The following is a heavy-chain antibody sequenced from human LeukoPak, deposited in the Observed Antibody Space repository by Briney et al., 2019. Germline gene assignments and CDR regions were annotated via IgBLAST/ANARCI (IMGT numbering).Heavy chain of an antibody. Sequence: GGSLRLSCAASGFSFNNYWMTWVRQAPGKGLEWVASLNQDGNKKYYVDSVKGRFTISRDNAQKSLYLEMNSLRAEDTAVYYCARAVTSTEGYWGQGTLVTVSS. CDR3: ARAVTSTEGY. CDR1: GFSFNNYW. J-gene: IGHJ4*02. CDR2: LNQDGNKK. V-gene: IGHV3-7*03.